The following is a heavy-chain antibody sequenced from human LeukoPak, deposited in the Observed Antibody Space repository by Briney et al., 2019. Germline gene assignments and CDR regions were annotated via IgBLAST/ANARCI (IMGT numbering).Heavy chain of an antibody. CDR2: IKDDGSHT. CDR1: GVTFSSHW. Sequence: PGGSLRLSCAASGVTFSSHWMHWVRQAPGKGLVWVSRIKDDGSHTNYADSVKGRFTISRDNAKNTLSLQMNSLRAEDTALYYCGRGSGIITGIDDWGQGTLVTVSS. J-gene: IGHJ4*02. CDR3: GRGSGIITGIDD. V-gene: IGHV3-74*01. D-gene: IGHD6-25*01.